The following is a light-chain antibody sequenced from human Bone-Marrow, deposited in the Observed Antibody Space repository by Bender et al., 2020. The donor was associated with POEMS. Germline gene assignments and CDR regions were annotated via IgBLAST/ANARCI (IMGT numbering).Light chain of an antibody. J-gene: IGLJ3*02. CDR3: CSYAGSRTVV. V-gene: IGLV2-23*01. CDR1: SSDVGNDDL. Sequence: QSALTQPASVSGSPGQSITVSCTGTSSDVGNDDLVSWYQQHPGTAPKLMIFESTKRPSGISNRFSGSKSGNTASLTISGLQAEDEADYYCCSYAGSRTVVFGGGTKLTVL. CDR2: EST.